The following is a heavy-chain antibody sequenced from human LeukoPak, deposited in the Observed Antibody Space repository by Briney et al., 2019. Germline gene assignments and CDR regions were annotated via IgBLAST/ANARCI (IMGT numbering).Heavy chain of an antibody. J-gene: IGHJ4*02. V-gene: IGHV4-38-2*02. CDR2: IYHSGST. CDR1: GYSISSGYY. Sequence: PSETLSLTCTVSGYSISSGYYWGWIRQPPGKGLEWIGSIYHSGSTYYNPSLKSRVTISVDTSKNQFSLKLSSVIAADTAVYYCARAKYDYVWGSLYYFDYWGQGTLVTVSS. CDR3: ARAKYDYVWGSLYYFDY. D-gene: IGHD3-16*01.